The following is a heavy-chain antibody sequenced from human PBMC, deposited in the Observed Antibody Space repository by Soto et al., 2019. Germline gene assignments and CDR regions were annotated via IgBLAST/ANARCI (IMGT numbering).Heavy chain of an antibody. V-gene: IGHV4-59*01. CDR3: AGPVGLITGTAWGWFDV. CDR2: IYYSGST. CDR1: GGSISSYY. D-gene: IGHD1-20*01. J-gene: IGHJ5*01. Sequence: QVQLQESGPGLVKPSETLSLTCTVSGGSISSYYWSWIRQPPGKGLEWIGYIYYSGSTNYNPSLKSRVTISVDPNKKQFSMKASSVTYAATAVYCCAGPVGLITGTAWGWFDVWGQGTLVTVSS.